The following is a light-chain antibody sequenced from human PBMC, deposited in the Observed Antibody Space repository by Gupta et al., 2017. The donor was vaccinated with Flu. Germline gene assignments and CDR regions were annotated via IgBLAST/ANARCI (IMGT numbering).Light chain of an antibody. CDR1: QSLLHSNGYNY. V-gene: IGKV2-28*01. CDR2: LGS. J-gene: IGKJ1*01. Sequence: DIVMTQSPLSLPVTPGEPASISCRSSQSLLHSNGYNYLDWYLQKPGQSPQLLIYLGSNRASGVPDRGSGSGSGTDVTLKISRVEAEDVGVYYCRQGLQTPPTFGQGTKVEI. CDR3: RQGLQTPPT.